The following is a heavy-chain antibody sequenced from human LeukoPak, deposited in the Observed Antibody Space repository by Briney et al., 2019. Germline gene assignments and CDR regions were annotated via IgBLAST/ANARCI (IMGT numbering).Heavy chain of an antibody. CDR3: ARNGVYGSGSHFDY. D-gene: IGHD3-10*01. J-gene: IGHJ4*02. CDR1: GGTFSSYA. Sequence: SVKVSCKASGGTFSSYAISWVRQAPGQGLEWMGGIIPIFGTANYAQKFQGRVTITADKSTSTAYMELSSLRSEDTAVYYCARNGVYGSGSHFDYWGQGTLVTVSS. V-gene: IGHV1-69*06. CDR2: IIPIFGTA.